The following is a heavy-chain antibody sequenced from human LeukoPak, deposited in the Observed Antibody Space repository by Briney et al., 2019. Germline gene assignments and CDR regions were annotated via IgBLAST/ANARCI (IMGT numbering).Heavy chain of an antibody. CDR1: GFTFSSYW. CDR2: INSDGSST. D-gene: IGHD2-21*02. J-gene: IGHJ4*02. CDR3: VTETWWRFDH. Sequence: PGGSLRLSCAASGFTFSSYWMHWVRQAPGKGLVWVSRINSDGSSTSYADSVKGRFTISRDNSKNSLYLHLNFLRAEDTAVYYCVTETWWRFDHWGQESLVTVSS. V-gene: IGHV3-74*01.